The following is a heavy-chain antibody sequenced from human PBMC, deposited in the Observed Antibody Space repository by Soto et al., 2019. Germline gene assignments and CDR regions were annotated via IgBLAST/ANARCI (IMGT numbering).Heavy chain of an antibody. V-gene: IGHV4-31*03. CDR1: GGSISSGGYY. CDR3: ARVRGNQLPGWFDP. J-gene: IGHJ5*02. CDR2: IYHSGTT. D-gene: IGHD2-2*01. Sequence: QVQLQESGPGLVKPSQTLSLTCTVSGGSISSGGYYWSWIRQHPGKGLEWIGYIYHSGTTYYNPSLKSRVIISVATSKNQFSLKLTSVTAADTAVYYCARVRGNQLPGWFDPWGQGTLVTVSS.